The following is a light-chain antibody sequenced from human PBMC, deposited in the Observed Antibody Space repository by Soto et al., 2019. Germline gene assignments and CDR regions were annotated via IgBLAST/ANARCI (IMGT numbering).Light chain of an antibody. CDR3: QQYDRSPQT. CDR2: GAS. Sequence: EIVLTQSPGTLSLSPGERAILSCRASQSVSSSYLAWYQQKPGQAPRLLIYGASSRATGIPDRFSGSGSGTDFTLTISRLEPEDFAVYYCQQYDRSPQTFGQGTKVEIK. V-gene: IGKV3-20*01. J-gene: IGKJ1*01. CDR1: QSVSSSY.